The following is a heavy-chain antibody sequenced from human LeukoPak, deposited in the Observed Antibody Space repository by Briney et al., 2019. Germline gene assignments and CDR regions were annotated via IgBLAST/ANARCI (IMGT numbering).Heavy chain of an antibody. CDR1: GFTFSSYA. CDR2: ISYDGSNK. V-gene: IGHV3-30-3*01. Sequence: PGGSLRLSCAASGFTFSSYAMHWARQAPGKGLEWVAVISYDGSNKYYADSVKGRFTISRDNSKNTLYLQMNSLRAEDTAVYYCAREGNHYYDSGFDYRGQGTLVTVSS. CDR3: AREGNHYYDSGFDY. D-gene: IGHD3-22*01. J-gene: IGHJ4*02.